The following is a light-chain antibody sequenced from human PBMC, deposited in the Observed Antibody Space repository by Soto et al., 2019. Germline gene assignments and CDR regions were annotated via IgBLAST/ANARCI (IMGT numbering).Light chain of an antibody. CDR2: GAS. Sequence: EIVMTQSPATLSVSPGERASLSCRASQSVGSNLAWYQQTAGQAPRLLIYGASTRATGIPARFSGSGSGTEFTLPISSLQSEDFPVYSCQQYTNWPYTFGQGTKLEIK. J-gene: IGKJ2*01. CDR1: QSVGSN. CDR3: QQYTNWPYT. V-gene: IGKV3-15*01.